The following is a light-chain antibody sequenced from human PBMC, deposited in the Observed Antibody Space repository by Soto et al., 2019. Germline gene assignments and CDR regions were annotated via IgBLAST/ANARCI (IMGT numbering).Light chain of an antibody. Sequence: DVRMTQSPSSLSASVGDRVTITCQDSQYIKSNLNWFQQKSRKAPRLRVYDASNLETGVTSRFSGSGSGTDFTFTIRSLQPEDTATYFCQQHDNFPFTFGPGTKVDI. CDR1: QYIKSN. CDR2: DAS. J-gene: IGKJ3*01. CDR3: QQHDNFPFT. V-gene: IGKV1-33*01.